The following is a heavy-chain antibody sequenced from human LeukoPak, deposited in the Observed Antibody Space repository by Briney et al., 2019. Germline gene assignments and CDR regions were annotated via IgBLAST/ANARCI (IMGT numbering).Heavy chain of an antibody. Sequence: PGGSLRLSCAASGFTFSSYSMNWVRQAPGKGVEWVSSISSSSSYIYYADSVKGRFTISRDNAKNSLYLQMNSLRAEDTAVYYCARSPGGTMNNWFDPWGQGTLVTVSS. V-gene: IGHV3-21*01. J-gene: IGHJ5*02. CDR2: ISSSSSYI. CDR3: ARSPGGTMNNWFDP. CDR1: GFTFSSYS. D-gene: IGHD3-22*01.